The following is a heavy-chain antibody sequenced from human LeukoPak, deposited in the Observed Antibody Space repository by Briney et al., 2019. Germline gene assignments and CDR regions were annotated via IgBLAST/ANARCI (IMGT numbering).Heavy chain of an antibody. CDR3: ASLDYYYYGMDV. CDR1: GGSISSYY. CDR2: IYYSGST. Sequence: SETLSLTCTVSGGSISSYYWSWIRQPPGKGLEWIGYIYYSGSTNYDPSLKSRVTISVDTSKNQFSLKLSSVTAADTAVYYCASLDYYYYGMDVWGQGTTVTVSS. V-gene: IGHV4-59*08. J-gene: IGHJ6*02.